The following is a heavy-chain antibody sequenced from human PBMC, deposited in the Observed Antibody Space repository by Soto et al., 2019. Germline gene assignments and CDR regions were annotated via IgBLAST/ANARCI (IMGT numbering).Heavy chain of an antibody. CDR2: SSGSGGST. D-gene: IGHD3-10*02. CDR3: AKDPTLIMFPSTQIDY. Sequence: PGGSLRLSCAASGGTFSSYAMSWGWQAPGKGLEWVSASSGSGGSTYYADPVKGRFTISRDNSKNTLYLQMNSLRAEDTAVYYCAKDPTLIMFPSTQIDYWGQGTLVTVSS. J-gene: IGHJ4*02. CDR1: GGTFSSYA. V-gene: IGHV3-23*01.